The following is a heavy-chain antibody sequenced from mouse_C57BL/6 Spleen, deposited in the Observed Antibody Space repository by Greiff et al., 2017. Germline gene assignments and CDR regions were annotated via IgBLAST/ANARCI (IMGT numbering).Heavy chain of an antibody. J-gene: IGHJ2*01. CDR2: IYPGSGYT. D-gene: IGHD3-3*01. V-gene: IGHV1-66*01. CDR3: ARWGPSFDY. CDR1: GYTFTSYY. Sequence: VQLQQSGPELVKPGASVKISCKASGYTFTSYYIHWVQQTPGQGLEWIGRIYPGSGYTNYTENFKGKSTLTVDTSSSTAYMQLSSLTSEDSAVYYCARWGPSFDYWGQGTTLTVSS.